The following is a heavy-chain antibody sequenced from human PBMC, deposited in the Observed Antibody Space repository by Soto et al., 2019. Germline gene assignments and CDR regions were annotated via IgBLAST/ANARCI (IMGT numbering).Heavy chain of an antibody. Sequence: EVQLLESGGGLVQPGGSLRLSCAASGFTFSSYAMSWVRQAPGKGLEWVSAISGSGGSTYYADSVKGRFTISRDNAKNSLYLQMNSLRAEDTAVYYCARARTSHCYTDWGQGTLVTVSS. V-gene: IGHV3-23*01. CDR2: ISGSGGST. J-gene: IGHJ4*02. CDR1: GFTFSSYA. CDR3: ARARTSHCYTD. D-gene: IGHD2-2*02.